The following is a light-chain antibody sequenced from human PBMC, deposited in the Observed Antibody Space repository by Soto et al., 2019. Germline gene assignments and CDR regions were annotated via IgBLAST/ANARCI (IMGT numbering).Light chain of an antibody. CDR1: QNISNY. J-gene: IGKJ1*01. Sequence: IVLIQSPATLSVSPWERATLSCMASQNISNYLIWYQQKPGQAPRLLIYDASTRATGIPARFSGSGSGTDFTLTISSLQPEDFATYYCQQSYSTPGAFGQGTKVDIK. CDR3: QQSYSTPGA. CDR2: DAS. V-gene: IGKV3-11*01.